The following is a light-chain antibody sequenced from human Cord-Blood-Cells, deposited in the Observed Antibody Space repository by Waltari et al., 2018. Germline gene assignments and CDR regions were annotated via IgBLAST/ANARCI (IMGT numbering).Light chain of an antibody. Sequence: DIVFTHTPATLSLSPWDRATLSCRASQSVTSYLAWYHKKPGQTPRLLIYDASNRATGIPARFSGSGSGTDFTLSISGLEPEDFAVYYCQQRSNWPPVTFGQGTRLEIK. CDR2: DAS. CDR1: QSVTSY. J-gene: IGKJ5*01. V-gene: IGKV3-11*01. CDR3: QQRSNWPPVT.